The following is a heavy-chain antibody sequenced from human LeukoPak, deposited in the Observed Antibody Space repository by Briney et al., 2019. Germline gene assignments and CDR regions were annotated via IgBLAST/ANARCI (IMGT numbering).Heavy chain of an antibody. CDR1: GFTFSSYS. J-gene: IGHJ4*02. CDR2: ISSSSSSI. Sequence: GGSLRLSCAASGFTFSSYSMNWVRQAPGKGLEWVSYISSSSSSIYYADSVKGRFTISRDNAKNSLYLQMNSLRAEDTAVYYCARSRTGAVAGTNFDYWGQGTLVIVSS. V-gene: IGHV3-48*04. D-gene: IGHD6-19*01. CDR3: ARSRTGAVAGTNFDY.